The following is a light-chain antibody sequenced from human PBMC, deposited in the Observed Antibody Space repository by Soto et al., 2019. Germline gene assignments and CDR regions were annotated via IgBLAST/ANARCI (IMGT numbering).Light chain of an antibody. CDR2: TTS. Sequence: DIQMTQPPSSLSASVGDRVTITCRASQTIAMYVNWFQQKPGKAPKPLIYTTSSLQSGVPPRFGGSGSETDFTLTISRLQPEDSATYYCQQSFTTPYTFGQGTKVDIK. J-gene: IGKJ2*01. CDR3: QQSFTTPYT. CDR1: QTIAMY. V-gene: IGKV1-39*01.